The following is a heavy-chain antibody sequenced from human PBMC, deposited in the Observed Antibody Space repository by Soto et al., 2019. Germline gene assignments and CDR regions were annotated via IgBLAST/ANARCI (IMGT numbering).Heavy chain of an antibody. CDR3: ARGLKMGATKAYYYGMDV. V-gene: IGHV1-69*12. CDR2: IIPIFGTA. D-gene: IGHD1-26*01. CDR1: GGTFSSYA. J-gene: IGHJ6*02. Sequence: QVQLVQSGAEVKKPGSSVKVSCKASGGTFSSYAISWVRQAPGQGLEWMGGIIPIFGTANYAQKFQGRVTSTADESTSTAYMELSSLRSDDTAVYYCARGLKMGATKAYYYGMDVWGQGTTVTVSS.